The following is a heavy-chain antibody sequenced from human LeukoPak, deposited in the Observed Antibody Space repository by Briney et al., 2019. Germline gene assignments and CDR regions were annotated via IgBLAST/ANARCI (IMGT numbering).Heavy chain of an antibody. V-gene: IGHV3-30*02. CDR2: IRYDGSNK. J-gene: IGHJ5*02. Sequence: PGGSLRLSCAASGFTFSSYGMHWVRQAPGKGLEWVAFIRYDGSNKYYADSVKGRFTISRDNSKNTLYLQMNSLRAEDTAVYYCAKASGSGFIRSWFDPWGQGTLVTVSS. D-gene: IGHD6-19*01. CDR3: AKASGSGFIRSWFDP. CDR1: GFTFSSYG.